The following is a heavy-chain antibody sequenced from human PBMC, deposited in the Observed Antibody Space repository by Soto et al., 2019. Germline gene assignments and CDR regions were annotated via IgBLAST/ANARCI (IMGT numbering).Heavy chain of an antibody. CDR2: ISYDGSNK. CDR3: ARGSLREWLLTSDYYYYYGMDV. V-gene: IGHV3-30-3*01. D-gene: IGHD6-19*01. Sequence: QPGGSLRLSCAASGFTFSSYAMHWVRQAPGKGLEWVAVISYDGSNKYYADSVKGRFTISRDNSKNTLYLQMNSLRAEDTAVYYCARGSLREWLLTSDYYYYYGMDVWGQGTTVTVSS. J-gene: IGHJ6*02. CDR1: GFTFSSYA.